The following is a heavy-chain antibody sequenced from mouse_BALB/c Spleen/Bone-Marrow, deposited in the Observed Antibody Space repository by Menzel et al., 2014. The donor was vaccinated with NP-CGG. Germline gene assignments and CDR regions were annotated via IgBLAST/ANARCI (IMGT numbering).Heavy chain of an antibody. V-gene: IGHV5-17*02. J-gene: IGHJ2*01. D-gene: IGHD4-1*01. CDR3: TRGGNWDDFDY. CDR1: GFTFSSFG. CDR2: ISSGSSTI. Sequence: EVHLVESGGGLVQPGGSRKLSCAASGFTFSSFGMHWVRQAPEKGLEWVAYISSGSSTIFYADTVKGRFTVSRDNPKNTLFLQMTSLMSEDTAMYYCTRGGNWDDFDYWGQGTTLTVSS.